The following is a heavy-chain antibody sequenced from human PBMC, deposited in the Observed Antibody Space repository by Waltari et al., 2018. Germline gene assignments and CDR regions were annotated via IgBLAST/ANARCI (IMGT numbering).Heavy chain of an antibody. D-gene: IGHD6-19*01. CDR3: ATDRPSSLAVVPRY. V-gene: IGHV1-24*01. CDR1: GYTLPECH. J-gene: IGHJ4*02. CDR2: FDPEDGET. Sequence: QVQLVQSGAVVTTPGASVKVSCKVSGYTLPECHMHCVRQARGKGLEGMGGFDPEDGETIYAQKFQGRVTMTEDTSTDTAYRELSSLRSEDTAVYYCATDRPSSLAVVPRYWGQGTLVTVSS.